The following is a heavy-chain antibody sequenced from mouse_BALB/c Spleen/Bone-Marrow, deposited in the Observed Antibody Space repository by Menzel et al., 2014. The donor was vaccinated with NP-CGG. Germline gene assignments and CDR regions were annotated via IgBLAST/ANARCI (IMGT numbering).Heavy chain of an antibody. CDR2: ISDGGSYT. Sequence: EVKVVESGGGLVKPGGSLKLSCAASGFIFSDYYMYWVRQTPEKRLEWVATISDGGSYTYYPDSVKGRFTISRDHAKNNLYLQMSSLKSEVTAMYYCARGIRYYGSIYGYLDVWGPGTAVTVSS. D-gene: IGHD1-1*01. CDR3: ARGIRYYGSIYGYLDV. J-gene: IGHJ1*01. V-gene: IGHV5-4*02. CDR1: GFIFSDYY.